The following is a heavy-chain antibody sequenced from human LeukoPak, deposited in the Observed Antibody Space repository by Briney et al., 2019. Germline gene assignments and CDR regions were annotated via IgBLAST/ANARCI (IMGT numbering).Heavy chain of an antibody. J-gene: IGHJ4*02. CDR1: GFTFSNYG. D-gene: IGHD3-22*01. CDR2: IRYDGNNK. V-gene: IGHV3-30*02. Sequence: GGSLRLSCAASGFTFSNYGIHWVRQAPSKGLEWVALIRYDGNNKYYSDSVKGRFTISRDNSKNTLYLQMNSLRPDDTAIYYCAKDFSVYYYDSRVLDYWGQGTLVTVSS. CDR3: AKDFSVYYYDSRVLDY.